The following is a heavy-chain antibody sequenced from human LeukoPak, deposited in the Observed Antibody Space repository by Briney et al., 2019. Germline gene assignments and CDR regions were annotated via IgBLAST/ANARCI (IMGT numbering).Heavy chain of an antibody. Sequence: ASVKVSCKVSGYTLTELSMHWVRQAPGKGLEWMGGFDPEDGETIYAQKFQGRVTMTEDTSTDTAYMELSSLRSEDTAVYYCATRNYCSSTSCYADFGYFDLWGRGTLVTVSS. J-gene: IGHJ2*01. V-gene: IGHV1-24*01. CDR3: ATRNYCSSTSCYADFGYFDL. D-gene: IGHD2-2*01. CDR1: GYTLTELS. CDR2: FDPEDGET.